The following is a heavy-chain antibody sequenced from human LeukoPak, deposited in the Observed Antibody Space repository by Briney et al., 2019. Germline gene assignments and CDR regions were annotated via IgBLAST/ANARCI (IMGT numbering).Heavy chain of an antibody. V-gene: IGHV3-30-3*01. Sequence: GGSLRLSCAASGFTFEDYAMHWVRQAPGKGLEWVAVISYDGSNKYYADSVKGRFTISRDNSKNTLYLQMNSLRAEDTAVYYCARDRSSIAARHAFDIWGQGTMVTVSS. CDR1: GFTFEDYA. J-gene: IGHJ3*02. CDR2: ISYDGSNK. CDR3: ARDRSSIAARHAFDI. D-gene: IGHD6-6*01.